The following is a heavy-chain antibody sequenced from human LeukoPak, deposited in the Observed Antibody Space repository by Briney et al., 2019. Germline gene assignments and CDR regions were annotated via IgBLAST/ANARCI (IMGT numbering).Heavy chain of an antibody. CDR2: ISSSSSYI. CDR3: AREEQWLVGLFDY. D-gene: IGHD6-19*01. V-gene: IGHV3-21*01. Sequence: GGSLRLSCAASGFTFSSYSMNWVRQALGKGLEWVSSISSSSSYIYYADSVKGRFTISRDNAKNSLYLQMNSLRAEDTAVYYCAREEQWLVGLFDYWGQGTLVTVSS. J-gene: IGHJ4*02. CDR1: GFTFSSYS.